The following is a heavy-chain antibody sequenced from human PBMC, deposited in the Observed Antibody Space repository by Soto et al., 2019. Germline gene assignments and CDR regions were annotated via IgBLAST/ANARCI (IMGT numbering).Heavy chain of an antibody. V-gene: IGHV1-69*06. CDR3: ARGGYSGSYSSDY. CDR1: GGTFSSHA. J-gene: IGHJ4*02. Sequence: QVQLVQSGAEVKKPGSSVKVSCKASGGTFSSHAISWVRQAPGQGLEWRGGIIPIFGTANYAQKFQGRVTITADKSTSTAYMEWSSLRSEDTAVYYCARGGYSGSYSSDYWGQGTLVTVAS. CDR2: IIPIFGTA. D-gene: IGHD1-26*01.